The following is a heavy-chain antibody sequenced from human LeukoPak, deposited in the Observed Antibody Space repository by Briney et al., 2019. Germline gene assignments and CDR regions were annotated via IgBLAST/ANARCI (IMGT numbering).Heavy chain of an antibody. D-gene: IGHD3-22*01. CDR2: ISSSGSAI. CDR1: GFTFSSYE. V-gene: IGHV3-48*03. CDR3: AREKLSFFDSSGYFDY. Sequence: PGGSLRLSRAAPGFTFSSYEMNWVRQAPGKGLEWDSFISSSGSAIHYADSVRGRFTISRDNAKNSLYLQMSRLRAEDTADYYCAREKLSFFDSSGYFDYWGQGTLVTVSS. J-gene: IGHJ4*02.